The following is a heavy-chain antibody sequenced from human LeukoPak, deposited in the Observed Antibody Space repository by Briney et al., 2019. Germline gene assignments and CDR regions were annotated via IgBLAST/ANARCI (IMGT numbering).Heavy chain of an antibody. Sequence: GGSLRLSCAASGFTFSIYAMSWVRQAPGKGLEWVSFISPSDSTIYYAESVKGRFTISRDNANNSVYLQMNSLRVEDTAVYYCARGRGSVWGKGTTVTVSS. CDR2: ISPSDSTI. CDR3: ARGRGSV. D-gene: IGHD5-12*01. V-gene: IGHV3-48*03. J-gene: IGHJ6*04. CDR1: GFTFSIYA.